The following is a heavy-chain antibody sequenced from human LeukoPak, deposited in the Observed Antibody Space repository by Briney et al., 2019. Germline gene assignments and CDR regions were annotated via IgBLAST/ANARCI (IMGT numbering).Heavy chain of an antibody. CDR2: ISSSGSTI. V-gene: IGHV3-48*03. D-gene: IGHD6-13*01. J-gene: IGHJ5*02. CDR1: GLTFSSYE. Sequence: PGGSLRLSCAASGLTFSSYEMNWVRQAPGKGLKWVSYISSSGSTIYYADSVKGRFTISRDNAKNSLYLQMNSLRAEDTAVYYCARGHSSSWYRLGWFDPWGQGTLVTVSS. CDR3: ARGHSSSWYRLGWFDP.